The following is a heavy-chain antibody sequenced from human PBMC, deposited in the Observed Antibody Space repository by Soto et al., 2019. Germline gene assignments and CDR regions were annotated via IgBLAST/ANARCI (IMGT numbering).Heavy chain of an antibody. V-gene: IGHV3-74*01. CDR1: GVRLSDYC. Sequence: GRSLRLSCAASGVRLSDYCMHCVRQVPGKGLLWVSRISVDGGDTTYAESVKGRFTISRDNAKNTLYLQMDTLRAEDTSICYCARAPEQRPLDSWGHGRLVTVSS. D-gene: IGHD6-19*01. CDR3: ARAPEQRPLDS. CDR2: ISVDGGDT. J-gene: IGHJ5*01.